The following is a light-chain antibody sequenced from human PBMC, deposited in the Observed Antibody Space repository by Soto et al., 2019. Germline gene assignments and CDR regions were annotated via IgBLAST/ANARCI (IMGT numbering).Light chain of an antibody. V-gene: IGLV1-44*01. Sequence: QPVLTQPPSASGTPGQRVTISCSGSSSNIGSTTVNWYQQLPGTAPKLLIYSYNQRPSGVPDRFSGSKSGTSASLAISGLQSEDEADYYCAAWDDSLSGVVFGGGTKLTVL. CDR1: SSNIGSTT. J-gene: IGLJ3*02. CDR2: SYN. CDR3: AAWDDSLSGVV.